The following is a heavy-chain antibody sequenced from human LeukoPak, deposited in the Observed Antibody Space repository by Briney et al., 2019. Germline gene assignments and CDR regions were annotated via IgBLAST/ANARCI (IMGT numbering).Heavy chain of an antibody. J-gene: IGHJ5*02. D-gene: IGHD4-17*01. CDR1: GFTFTAYT. CDR2: ISGSTTDI. CDR3: AKDRAYGDYPLGWFDP. Sequence: GGSLRLSCAASGFTFTAYTINWVRQAPGKGLEWVSYISGSTTDIYYADSVKGRFTISRDNAKRSVYLQMNSLRAEDTAVYYCAKDRAYGDYPLGWFDPWGQGTLVTVSS. V-gene: IGHV3-21*01.